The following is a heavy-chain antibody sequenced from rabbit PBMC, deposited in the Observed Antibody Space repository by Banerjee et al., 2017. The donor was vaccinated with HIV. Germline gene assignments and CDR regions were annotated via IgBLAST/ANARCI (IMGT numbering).Heavy chain of an antibody. J-gene: IGHJ6*01. CDR3: ARYSSGYAGGL. CDR2: IYAGSSGST. V-gene: IGHV1S45*01. CDR1: GFSFSSSYY. D-gene: IGHD1-1*01. Sequence: EQLEESGGGLVQPEGSLTLTCTASGFSFSSSYYMCWVRQAPGKGLEWIACIYAGSSGSTYYASWAKGRFTISKTSSTTVTLQMTSLTAADTAAYFCARYSSGYAGGLWGPGTLVTVS.